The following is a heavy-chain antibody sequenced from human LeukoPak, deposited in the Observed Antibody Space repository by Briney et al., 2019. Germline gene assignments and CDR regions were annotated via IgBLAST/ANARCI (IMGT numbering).Heavy chain of an antibody. J-gene: IGHJ5*02. D-gene: IGHD6-13*01. CDR3: ARSSGYSSSGGLNWFDT. CDR2: IYYSGST. CDR1: GGSISSSSYY. V-gene: IGHV4-39*01. Sequence: PSETLSLTCTVSGGSISSSSYYWGWIRQPPGKGLEWIGSIYYSGSTYYNPSLKSRVTISVDTSKNQFSLKLSSVTAADTAVYYCARSSGYSSSGGLNWFDTWGQGILVTVSS.